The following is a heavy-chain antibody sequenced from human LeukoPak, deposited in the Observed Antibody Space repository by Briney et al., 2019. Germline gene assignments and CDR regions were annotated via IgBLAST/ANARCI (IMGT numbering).Heavy chain of an antibody. CDR3: ANLLNYYDSSGRDY. V-gene: IGHV3-23*01. CDR2: ISGSGGST. D-gene: IGHD3-22*01. Sequence: GGSLRLSCAASGFTFRNYWVGWVRQAPGKGLEWVSAISGSGGSTYYADSVKGRFTISRDNSKNTLYLQMNSLRAEDTAVYYCANLLNYYDSSGRDYWGQGTLVTVSS. J-gene: IGHJ4*02. CDR1: GFTFRNYW.